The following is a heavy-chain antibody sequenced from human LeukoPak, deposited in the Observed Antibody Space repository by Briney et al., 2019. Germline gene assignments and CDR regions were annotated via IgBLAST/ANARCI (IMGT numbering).Heavy chain of an antibody. J-gene: IGHJ4*02. Sequence: GASVKVSCKPSGYTFTRYGISWVRQAPGQGLEWMGWISAYNGNTNFAQKLQGRVTLTTDTSTNTAYMELRSLRSDDTAVYYCARDWMSGAVPPTGLPPHFFDYWGQGTLVTVSS. V-gene: IGHV1-18*01. D-gene: IGHD3-9*01. CDR3: ARDWMSGAVPPTGLPPHFFDY. CDR2: ISAYNGNT. CDR1: GYTFTRYG.